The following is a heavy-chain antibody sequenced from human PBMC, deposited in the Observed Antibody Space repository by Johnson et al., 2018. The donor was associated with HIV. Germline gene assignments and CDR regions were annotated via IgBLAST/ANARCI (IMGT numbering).Heavy chain of an antibody. J-gene: IGHJ3*01. CDR3: ARAPEVRGVDAFDV. D-gene: IGHD3-10*01. Sequence: VQLVESGGGVVQPGRSLRLSCAASGFTFSSYGMNWVRQAPGKGLEWVANIKQDGSEKYYVASVKGRFTISRDNAKNSLYLQMNSLRTEDTAVYYCARAPEVRGVDAFDVWGQGTVVIVSS. V-gene: IGHV3-7*01. CDR1: GFTFSSYG. CDR2: IKQDGSEK.